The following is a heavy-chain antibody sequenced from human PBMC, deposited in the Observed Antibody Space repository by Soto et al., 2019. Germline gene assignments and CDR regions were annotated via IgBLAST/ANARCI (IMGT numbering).Heavy chain of an antibody. V-gene: IGHV3-30-3*01. Sequence: GGSLRLSCAASGFTFSSYAMHWVRQAPGKGLEWVAVISYDGSNKYYADSVKGRFTISRDNSKNTLYLQMNSLRAEDTAVYYCARGGGSGWYGDAFDIWGQGTMVTVSS. CDR1: GFTFSSYA. D-gene: IGHD6-19*01. CDR2: ISYDGSNK. CDR3: ARGGGSGWYGDAFDI. J-gene: IGHJ3*02.